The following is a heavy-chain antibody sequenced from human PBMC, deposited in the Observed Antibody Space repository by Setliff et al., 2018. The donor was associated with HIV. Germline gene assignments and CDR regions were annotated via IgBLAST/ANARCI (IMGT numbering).Heavy chain of an antibody. CDR2: IYHTGKT. J-gene: IGHJ5*02. V-gene: IGHV4-39*01. CDR3: ASRVYYYDESRILREEGFVP. Sequence: LSLTCSVSGGSISDNKYYWSWIRQPPGKGLEWTGSIYHTGKTYYNSALKNRLTISVDMSKNQFSLELSSVTAADTAVYYCASRVYYYDESRILREEGFVPWGQGTQVTVSS. CDR1: GGSISDNKYY. D-gene: IGHD3-22*01.